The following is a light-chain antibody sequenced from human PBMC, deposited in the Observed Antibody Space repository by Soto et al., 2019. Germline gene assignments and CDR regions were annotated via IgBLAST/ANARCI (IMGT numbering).Light chain of an antibody. CDR2: DVS. J-gene: IGLJ2*01. V-gene: IGLV2-14*01. CDR3: SSYTSSSTLVV. CDR1: SSDVGGYNY. Sequence: QSALTQPASVSGSPGQSITISCTGTSSDVGGYNYVSWYQQHPGKAPKLMIYDVSNRPSGVSNRFSGSKSGNTASLTISGLPAEDEADYYCSSYTSSSTLVVFGGRTKVTVL.